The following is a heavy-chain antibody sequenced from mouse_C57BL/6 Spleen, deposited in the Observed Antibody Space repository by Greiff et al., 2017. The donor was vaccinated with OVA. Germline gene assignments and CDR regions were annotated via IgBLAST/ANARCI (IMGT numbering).Heavy chain of an antibody. J-gene: IGHJ2*01. CDR3: ARERELGRYFDY. D-gene: IGHD4-1*01. V-gene: IGHV5-16*01. CDR2: INYDGSST. CDR1: GFTFSDYY. Sequence: EVHLVESEGGLVQPGSSMKLSCTASGFTFSDYYMAWVRQVPEKGLEWVANINYDGSSTYYLDSLKSRFIISRDNAKNILYLQMSSLKSEDTATYYCARERELGRYFDYWGQGTTLTVSS.